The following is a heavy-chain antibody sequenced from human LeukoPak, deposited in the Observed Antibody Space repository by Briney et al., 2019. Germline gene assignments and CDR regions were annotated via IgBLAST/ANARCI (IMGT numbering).Heavy chain of an antibody. CDR1: GFTFSSYS. CDR2: IKSSSSTI. D-gene: IGHD3-3*01. Sequence: GGSLILSCVVSGFTFSSYSMSWVRQAPGKGLEWVSYIKSSSSTIHYADSVKGRFTVSRDNAKNSLYLQMNSLRAEGTGVYYCARGRSGLEDYWGQGTLVIVSS. V-gene: IGHV3-48*01. CDR3: ARGRSGLEDY. J-gene: IGHJ4*02.